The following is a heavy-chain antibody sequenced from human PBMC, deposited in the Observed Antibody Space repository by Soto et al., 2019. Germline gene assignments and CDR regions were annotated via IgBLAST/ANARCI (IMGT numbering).Heavy chain of an antibody. D-gene: IGHD3-10*01. V-gene: IGHV3-23*01. CDR2: VSKSGDGT. CDR3: VKGISYPDY. J-gene: IGHJ4*01. CDR1: GFTFTSQA. Sequence: GGSLRLSCAASGFTFTSQAMSWVRQAPGKGLEWVAGVSKSGDGTYYTDSVKGRFSISRDNSKNTLHLQMYSLRAEDTAVYYCVKGISYPDYWGQGTLVTVSS.